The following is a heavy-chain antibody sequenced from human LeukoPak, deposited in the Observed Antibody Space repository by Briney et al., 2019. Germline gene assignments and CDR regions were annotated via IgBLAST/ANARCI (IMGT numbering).Heavy chain of an antibody. Sequence: PSETLSLTCAVYGGSFSGYYWSWIRQPPGKGLEWIGEINHSGSTNYNPSLKSRVTISVDTSKNQFSLKLSSVTAADTAVYYCARVVSAMDIWFDPWGQGTLVTVSS. CDR3: ARVVSAMDIWFDP. CDR2: INHSGST. J-gene: IGHJ5*02. V-gene: IGHV4-34*01. CDR1: GGSFSGYY. D-gene: IGHD2-21*01.